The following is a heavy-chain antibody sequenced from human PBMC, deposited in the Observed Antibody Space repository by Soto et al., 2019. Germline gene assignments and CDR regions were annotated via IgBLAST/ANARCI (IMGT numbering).Heavy chain of an antibody. V-gene: IGHV3-33*01. J-gene: IGHJ6*02. CDR1: GFTFSSYG. D-gene: IGHD5-18*01. CDR2: IWFDGSNK. Sequence: LSGAASGFTFSSYGMHWVRQAPGKGLEWVAVIWFDGSNKYYADSVKGRFTISRDNSKNTLYLQMNSLRAEDTAVYYCATGDTAMDVYYYYGMDVWGQGTTVTVSS. CDR3: ATGDTAMDVYYYYGMDV.